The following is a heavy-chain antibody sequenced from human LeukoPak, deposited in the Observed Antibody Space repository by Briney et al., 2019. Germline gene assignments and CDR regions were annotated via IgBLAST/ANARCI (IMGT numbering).Heavy chain of an antibody. CDR3: ARDLDGYCSSTSCYTHYYYYYMDV. D-gene: IGHD2-2*02. J-gene: IGHJ6*03. Sequence: SETLSLTCTVPGGSISSYYWSWIRQPAGKGLEWIGRIYTSGSTNYNPSLKSRVTMSVDTSKNQFSLKLSSVTAADTAVYYCARDLDGYCSSTSCYTHYYYYYMDVWGKGTTVTVSS. CDR1: GGSISSYY. CDR2: IYTSGST. V-gene: IGHV4-4*07.